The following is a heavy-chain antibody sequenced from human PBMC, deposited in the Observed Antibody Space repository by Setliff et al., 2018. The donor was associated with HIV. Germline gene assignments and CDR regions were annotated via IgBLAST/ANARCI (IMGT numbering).Heavy chain of an antibody. CDR2: INHSGST. CDR1: GGSFSSYY. J-gene: IGHJ4*02. Sequence: SETLSLTCAVYGGSFSSYYWSWIRQPPGKGLEWIGEINHSGSTNYNPSLKSRVTISVDTSKNQFSLKVSSVTSADTAVYYCARERSLITNRRYFDSWGQGTLVTVSS. D-gene: IGHD1-1*01. V-gene: IGHV4-34*01. CDR3: ARERSLITNRRYFDS.